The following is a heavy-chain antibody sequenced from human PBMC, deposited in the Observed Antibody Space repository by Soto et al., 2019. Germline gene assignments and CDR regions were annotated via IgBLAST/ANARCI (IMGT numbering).Heavy chain of an antibody. Sequence: PGESLQISCKGPGYKFTSSWIAWERQMTGKGLEWMGIIYPGDSDTRYSPSFQGQVTISADKSISTAYLQWSSLKASDTAMYFCARPLHVTCSGSSCYFDYWGQGTLVTVSS. J-gene: IGHJ4*01. CDR3: ARPLHVTCSGSSCYFDY. V-gene: IGHV5-51*01. CDR2: IYPGDSDT. CDR1: GYKFTSSW. D-gene: IGHD2-15*01.